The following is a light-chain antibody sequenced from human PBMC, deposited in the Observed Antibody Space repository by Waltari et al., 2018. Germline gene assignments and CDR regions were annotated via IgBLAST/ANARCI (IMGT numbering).Light chain of an antibody. CDR2: LAS. J-gene: IGKJ3*01. V-gene: IGKV4-1*01. CDR1: QSVSYSSNNRDY. CDR3: QQYYSNFFT. Sequence: DIVLTQFPDSLAVSLVERATINCKSSQSVSYSSNNRDYLAWYQQKPGQPPKLLIYLASTRESGVPDRFSGSGSGTDFTLTISSLQAEDVAVYYCQQYYSNFFTFGPGTKVDIK.